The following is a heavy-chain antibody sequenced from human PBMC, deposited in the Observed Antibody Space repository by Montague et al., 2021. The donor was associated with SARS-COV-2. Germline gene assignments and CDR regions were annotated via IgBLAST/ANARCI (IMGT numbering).Heavy chain of an antibody. CDR1: GDSITSGFYY. J-gene: IGHJ6*02. CDR2: IHTSGST. D-gene: IGHD3-9*01. CDR3: ARDFDWQQDPSTDYFHYGMDV. Sequence: TLSLTCAVSGDSITSGFYYWSWLRQPAGRGLEWIGRIHTSGSTNYNPSLKTRVTMSLDRSKSQFSLILSSVTAADTAVYFCARDFDWQQDPSTDYFHYGMDVWGQGTTVIVSS. V-gene: IGHV4-61*02.